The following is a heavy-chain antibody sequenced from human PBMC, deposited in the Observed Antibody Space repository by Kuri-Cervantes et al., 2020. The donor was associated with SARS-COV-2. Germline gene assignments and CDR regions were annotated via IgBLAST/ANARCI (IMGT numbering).Heavy chain of an antibody. Sequence: ETLSLTCAASGFTFSSYAMSWVRQAPGKGLEWVSAISGSGGSTYYADSVKGRFTISRDNSKNTLYLQMNSLRAEDTAVYYCARDLAYSSSQPDYWGQGTLVTVSS. CDR3: ARDLAYSSSQPDY. CDR2: ISGSGGST. V-gene: IGHV3-23*01. CDR1: GFTFSSYA. J-gene: IGHJ4*02. D-gene: IGHD6-6*01.